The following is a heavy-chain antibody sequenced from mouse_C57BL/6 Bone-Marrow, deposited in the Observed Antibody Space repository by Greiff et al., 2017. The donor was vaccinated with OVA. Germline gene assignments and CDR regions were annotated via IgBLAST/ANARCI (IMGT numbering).Heavy chain of an antibody. D-gene: IGHD2-1*01. CDR1: GYTFTRYW. J-gene: IGHJ4*01. V-gene: IGHV1-64*01. CDR2: IHPNSGST. CDR3: ARGRGYGNSPYAMDY. Sequence: QVQLQQPGAELVKPGASVKLSCKASGYTFTRYWMHWVKQRPGQGLEWIGMIHPNSGSTNYNEKFKSKATLTVDKSSSTAYMQLSSLTSEDSAVYYCARGRGYGNSPYAMDYWGQGTSVTVSS.